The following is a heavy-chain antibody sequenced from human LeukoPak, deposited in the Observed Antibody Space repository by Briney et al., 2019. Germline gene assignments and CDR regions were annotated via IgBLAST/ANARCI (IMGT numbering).Heavy chain of an antibody. V-gene: IGHV4-34*01. CDR1: GGSFSGYY. CDR3: ARGWSSYYYDSSGYWLNWFDP. J-gene: IGHJ5*02. D-gene: IGHD3-22*01. Sequence: SETLSLTCAVYGGSFSGYYWSWIRQPPGKGLEWIGEINHSGSTNYNPSLKSRVTISVDTSKNQFSLKLSSVTAADTAVYYCARGWSSYYYDSSGYWLNWFDPWGQGTLVTVSS. CDR2: INHSGST.